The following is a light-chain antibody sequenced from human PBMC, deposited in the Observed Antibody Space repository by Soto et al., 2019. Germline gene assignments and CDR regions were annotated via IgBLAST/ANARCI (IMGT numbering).Light chain of an antibody. V-gene: IGKV2-30*02. Sequence: DVVMTQSPLSLPVTLGQPGSISCRSNQXLVHSDGIAYFSWFQQRPGRSPRRLIYKVSNRDSGVPARFSGSGSGTDFALKISRVEAEDVGVYYCMQGTHWPITFGQGTRLEI. J-gene: IGKJ5*01. CDR3: MQGTHWPIT. CDR2: KVS. CDR1: QXLVHSDGIAY.